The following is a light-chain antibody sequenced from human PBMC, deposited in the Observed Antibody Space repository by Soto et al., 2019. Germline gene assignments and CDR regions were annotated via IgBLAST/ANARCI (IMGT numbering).Light chain of an antibody. CDR2: WAS. Sequence: DIVMTQSPDSLAVSLGERATINCKSSQSVFYSSSNKNYLAWYQQKPGQPPKLLIYWASTRESGVPDRFSGSGSGTDFTLTISSLQAEDVAVYYCQSPYTFGQGTKLEIK. V-gene: IGKV4-1*01. J-gene: IGKJ2*01. CDR1: QSVFYSSSNKNY. CDR3: QSPYT.